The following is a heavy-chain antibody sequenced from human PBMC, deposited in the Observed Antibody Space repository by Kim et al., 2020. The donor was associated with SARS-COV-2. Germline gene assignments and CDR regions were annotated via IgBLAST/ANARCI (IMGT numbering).Heavy chain of an antibody. Sequence: GGSLTLSCEASGFSLNSFSIHWVRQTPDKGLEWVASISFDEKDKYYGDAVKGRFIVSRDISRRTLSLEMNDLQVEDTAMYFCARPQNPWGSSGYFYPYFDCWGQGARVIVSS. CDR2: ISFDEKDK. CDR3: ARPQNPWGSSGYFYPYFDC. D-gene: IGHD3-22*01. J-gene: IGHJ4*02. V-gene: IGHV3-30*04. CDR1: GFSLNSFS.